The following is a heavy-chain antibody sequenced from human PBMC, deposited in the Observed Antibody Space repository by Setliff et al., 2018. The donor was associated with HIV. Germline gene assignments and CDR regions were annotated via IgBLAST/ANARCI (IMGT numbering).Heavy chain of an antibody. V-gene: IGHV4-39*07. Sequence: SETLSLTCTVSGGSISSSSDYWGWIRQPPGKGLEWIGNIYYSGRTYYNPSLKSRVTISVDTSKNQFSLKLSSVTAADTAVYYCAGSIVVVTAAPLTWGQGTLVTVSS. CDR1: GGSISSSSDY. CDR2: IYYSGRT. D-gene: IGHD2-21*02. CDR3: AGSIVVVTAAPLT. J-gene: IGHJ5*02.